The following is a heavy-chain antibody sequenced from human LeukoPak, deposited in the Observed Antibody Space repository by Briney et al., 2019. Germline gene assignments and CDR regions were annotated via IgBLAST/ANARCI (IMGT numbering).Heavy chain of an antibody. J-gene: IGHJ5*02. V-gene: IGHV1-8*01. D-gene: IGHD3-10*01. Sequence: ASVTVSCKASGYTFTSYDINWVRQATGQGLEWMGWMNPNRGNTGYAQKFQGRVTMTRNTSISTAYMELSSLRSEDTAVYYCARSFHTMVRGGEVDPWGQGTLVTVSS. CDR1: GYTFTSYD. CDR2: MNPNRGNT. CDR3: ARSFHTMVRGGEVDP.